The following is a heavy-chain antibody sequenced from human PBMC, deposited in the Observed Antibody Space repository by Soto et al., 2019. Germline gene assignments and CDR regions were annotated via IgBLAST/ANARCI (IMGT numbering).Heavy chain of an antibody. CDR3: ARSSGSYSYYGMDV. Sequence: QVQLAQSGAEVKKPGASVKFSCKASGYTLTDYYIHWVRQAPGRGLERMGWINPKTGDTYSAQNFQGRVTTTSDTSIDTGYMELSRLQSDDTAVYYCARSSGSYSYYGMDVWGQGTTLTVSS. D-gene: IGHD1-26*01. J-gene: IGHJ6*02. V-gene: IGHV1-2*02. CDR1: GYTLTDYY. CDR2: INPKTGDT.